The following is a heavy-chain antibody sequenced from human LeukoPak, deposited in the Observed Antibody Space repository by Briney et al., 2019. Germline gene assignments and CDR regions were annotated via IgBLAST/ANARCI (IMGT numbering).Heavy chain of an antibody. V-gene: IGHV1-46*01. CDR1: GYNFTHYH. CDR2: INPSGGST. D-gene: IGHD4-23*01. CDR3: ARDNSVEDTAWWFDP. Sequence: ASVKVSLKDLGYNFTHYHMAWVRQAPGQRLEWMGNINPSGGSTSYAQKFQGRVTMTRDMSTSTVYMELSSLRSEDTAVYYCARDNSVEDTAWWFDPWGQGTLVTVSS. J-gene: IGHJ5*02.